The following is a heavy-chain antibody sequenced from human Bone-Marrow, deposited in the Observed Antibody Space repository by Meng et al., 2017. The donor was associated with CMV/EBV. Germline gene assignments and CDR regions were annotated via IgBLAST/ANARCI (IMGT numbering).Heavy chain of an antibody. Sequence: GGSLRLSCVASGLTFSSAEINLVRQAPGKGLEWVAYISSTGNTIYYADSVKDRFIISRDNAENSVYLQMNSLRVEDTAVYYCAREKIFGDYFDFWGQGARVTDSS. V-gene: IGHV3-48*03. D-gene: IGHD3-10*01. CDR2: ISSTGNTI. J-gene: IGHJ4*02. CDR3: AREKIFGDYFDF. CDR1: GLTFSSAE.